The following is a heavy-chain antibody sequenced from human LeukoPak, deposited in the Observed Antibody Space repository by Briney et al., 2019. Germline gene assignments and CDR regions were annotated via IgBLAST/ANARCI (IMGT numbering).Heavy chain of an antibody. Sequence: GGSLRLSCTASGFTFDDYAMNWVRQAPGKGLEWVCFIRSKAYGGAIEYAASVKGRFTISRDDSKTTAYLQMNSLKTEDTAVYCCTRDGSMTYGDYRLFDYWGQGTMVTVSS. J-gene: IGHJ4*02. CDR2: IRSKAYGGAI. CDR1: GFTFDDYA. CDR3: TRDGSMTYGDYRLFDY. V-gene: IGHV3-49*04. D-gene: IGHD4-17*01.